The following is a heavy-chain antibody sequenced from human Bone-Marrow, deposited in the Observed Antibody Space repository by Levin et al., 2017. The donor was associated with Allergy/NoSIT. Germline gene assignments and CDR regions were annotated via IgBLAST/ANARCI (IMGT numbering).Heavy chain of an antibody. D-gene: IGHD6-25*01. CDR1: GFTFSSYG. CDR2: ISGTGYTI. J-gene: IGHJ4*02. CDR3: ATGGSSAY. V-gene: IGHV3-23*01. Sequence: GESLKISCAASGFTFSSYGMNWVRQAPGKGLEWVSTISGTGYTIDYADSVKGRFTISRDNSKNTLYLQMNSLRAEDTAVYYCATGGSSAYWGQGTLVTVSS.